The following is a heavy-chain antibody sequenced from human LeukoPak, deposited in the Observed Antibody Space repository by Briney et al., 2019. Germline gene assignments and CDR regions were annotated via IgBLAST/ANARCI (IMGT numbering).Heavy chain of an antibody. J-gene: IGHJ4*02. CDR1: GFTFSSYS. V-gene: IGHV3-21*01. D-gene: IGHD6-19*01. CDR3: ARGSRYSSGWYDY. Sequence: GGSLRLSCAASGFTFSSYSMNWVRQAPGKGLEWVSSISSSSSYIYYADSVKGRFTISRDNAENSLYLQMNSLRAEDTAVYYCARGSRYSSGWYDYWGQGTLVTVSS. CDR2: ISSSSSYI.